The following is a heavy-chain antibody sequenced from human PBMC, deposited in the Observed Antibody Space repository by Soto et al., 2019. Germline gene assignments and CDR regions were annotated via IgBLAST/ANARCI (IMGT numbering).Heavy chain of an antibody. CDR1: GXTLSSYR. CDR3: ARGIVVVPAAGLPDYYYQYGMDV. Sequence: GSLRLSCAASGXTLSSYRMNWVRQAPGKGLELVSYIISSGSTIYYADSVKGRFTISIDKAKNSLYLQMNRLRAEDTAVYYCARGIVVVPAAGLPDYYYQYGMDVWGQGTTVPVS. J-gene: IGHJ6*02. V-gene: IGHV3-48*01. D-gene: IGHD2-2*01. CDR2: IISSGSTI.